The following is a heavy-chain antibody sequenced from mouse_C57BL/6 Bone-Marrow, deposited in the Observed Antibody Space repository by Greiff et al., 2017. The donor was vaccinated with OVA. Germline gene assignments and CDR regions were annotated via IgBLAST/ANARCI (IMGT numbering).Heavy chain of an antibody. Sequence: QVQLKQSGAELVRPGASVTLSCKASGYTFTDYEMHWVKQTPVHGLEWIGAIDPETGGTAYNQKFKGKAILTADKSSSTAYMELRSLTSEDSAVYYCTSSMITKGYYYAMDYWGQGTSVTVSS. CDR3: TSSMITKGYYYAMDY. CDR2: IDPETGGT. V-gene: IGHV1-15*01. CDR1: GYTFTDYE. J-gene: IGHJ4*01. D-gene: IGHD2-4*01.